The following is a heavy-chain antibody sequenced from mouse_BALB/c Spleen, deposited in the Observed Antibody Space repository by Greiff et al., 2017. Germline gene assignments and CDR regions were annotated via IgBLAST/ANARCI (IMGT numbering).Heavy chain of an antibody. V-gene: IGHV1-12*01. CDR2: IYPGNGDT. J-gene: IGHJ3*01. D-gene: IGHD3-3*01. CDR3: ARGGDGFAY. CDR1: GYTFTSYN. Sequence: QVQLQQPGAELVKPGASVKMSCKASGYTFTSYNMHWVKQTPGQGLEWIGAIYPGNGDTSYNQKFKGKATLTADKSSSTAYMQLSSLTSEDSAVYYCARGGDGFAYWGQGTLVTVSA.